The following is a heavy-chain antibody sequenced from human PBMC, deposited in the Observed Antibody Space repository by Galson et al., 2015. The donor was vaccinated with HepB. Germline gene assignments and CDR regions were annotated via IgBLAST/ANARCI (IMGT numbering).Heavy chain of an antibody. J-gene: IGHJ6*03. D-gene: IGHD4-11*01. CDR3: ARVRSSTADGYYYYYMDV. CDR1: GFTFSSYS. CDR2: ISSSSSYI. Sequence: SLRLSCAASGFTFSSYSMNWVRQAPGKGLEWVSSISSSSSYIYYADSVKGRFTISRDNAKNSLYLQMNSLRAEDTAVYYCARVRSSTADGYYYYYMDVWGKGTTVTVSS. V-gene: IGHV3-21*01.